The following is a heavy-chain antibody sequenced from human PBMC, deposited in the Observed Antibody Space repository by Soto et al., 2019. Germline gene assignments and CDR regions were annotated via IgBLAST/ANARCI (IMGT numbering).Heavy chain of an antibody. CDR2: ISGSGGST. Sequence: GYLRLSCAGSGFSLSSDSMSWVREAPGKGLEWASAISGSGGSTYYADSVKGRFTISRDNSKNTLYLQMNSLRAEDTAVYYSRVSQLHQYYYYGMDVWGQGTTVTVSS. CDR3: RVSQLHQYYYYGMDV. V-gene: IGHV3-23*01. J-gene: IGHJ6*02. CDR1: GFSLSSDS. D-gene: IGHD6-6*01.